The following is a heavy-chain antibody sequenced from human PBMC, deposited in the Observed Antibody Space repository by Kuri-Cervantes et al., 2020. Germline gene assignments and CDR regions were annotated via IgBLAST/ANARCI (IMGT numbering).Heavy chain of an antibody. J-gene: IGHJ4*02. CDR2: ISGSGGST. D-gene: IGHD6-19*01. CDR3: ARGSGWLPDY. V-gene: IGHV3-23*01. Sequence: GVSLRLSCAASGFTFDDYGMSWVRQAPGKGLEWVSAISGSGGSTYYADSVKGRFTISRDNSKNTLYLQMNSLRAEDTAVFYCARGSGWLPDYWGQGTLVTVSS. CDR1: GFTFDDYG.